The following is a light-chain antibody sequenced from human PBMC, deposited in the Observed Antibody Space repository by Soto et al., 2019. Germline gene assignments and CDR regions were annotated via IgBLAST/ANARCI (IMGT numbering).Light chain of an antibody. J-gene: IGKJ5*01. CDR3: QQYKSWPPIT. V-gene: IGKV3-20*01. Sequence: EIVLTKSPGPLFLSPGKRATLSCRAIQTVRNNYLAWYQQKPGQAPRLLIYDASSRATGIPDRFSGTGSGTEFTLTISSLKSEDYAVYYCQQYKSWPPITFGQGTRLEIK. CDR2: DAS. CDR1: QTVRNNY.